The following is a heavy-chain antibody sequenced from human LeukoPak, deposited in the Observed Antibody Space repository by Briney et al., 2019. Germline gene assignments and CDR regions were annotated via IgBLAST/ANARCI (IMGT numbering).Heavy chain of an antibody. D-gene: IGHD1-26*01. CDR2: IDTAGAT. CDR3: ARGMGATTQALFDY. CDR1: GFTFSAFD. V-gene: IGHV3-13*04. J-gene: IGHJ4*02. Sequence: PGGSLRLSYAASGFTFSAFDMHWVRQVTGKRLEWVSGIDTAGATYYPGSVKGRFTISRGNAKNSLYLHMNSLRAGDTAVYYCARGMGATTQALFDYWGQGALVAVSS.